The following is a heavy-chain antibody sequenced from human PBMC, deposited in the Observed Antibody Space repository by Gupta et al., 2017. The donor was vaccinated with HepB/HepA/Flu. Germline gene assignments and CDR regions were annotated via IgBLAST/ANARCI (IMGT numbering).Heavy chain of an antibody. D-gene: IGHD3-22*01. CDR1: GGTLSRHA. J-gene: IGHJ6*03. CDR3: ANYTYYYDTSGYRGYYFYYMDV. V-gene: IGHV1-69*01. Sequence: QVQLVQSGAEVKKPGSSVKVSCKASGGTLSRHAISWVRQAPGQGLEWMGGIIPIFGTVNYARKFQGRVTISADESTSTAYLELSSLRSEDTAVYFCANYTYYYDTSGYRGYYFYYMDVWGTGTTVTVSS. CDR2: IIPIFGTV.